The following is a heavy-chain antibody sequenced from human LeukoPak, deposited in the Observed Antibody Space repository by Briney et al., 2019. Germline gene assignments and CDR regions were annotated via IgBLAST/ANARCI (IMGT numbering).Heavy chain of an antibody. D-gene: IGHD6-25*01. CDR1: GGSISSYY. Sequence: PSGTLSLTCTVSGGSISSYYWSWLRQPPGKGLEWIGYIYTSGSTNYNPSLKSRVTISVDTSKNQFSLKLSSVTAADTAVYYCARHVRRISGYMDVWGKGTTVTVSS. V-gene: IGHV4-4*09. CDR2: IYTSGST. J-gene: IGHJ6*03. CDR3: ARHVRRISGYMDV.